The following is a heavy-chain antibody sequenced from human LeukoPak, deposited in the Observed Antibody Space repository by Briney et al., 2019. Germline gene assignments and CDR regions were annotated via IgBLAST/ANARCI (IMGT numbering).Heavy chain of an antibody. V-gene: IGHV4-34*01. CDR3: VRGMPDWAGFDP. CDR2: ITHSGRS. CDR1: GGTFSGDC. Sequence: SETLSLTCGINGGTFSGDCWTWIRQPPGKGLEWIGEITHSGRSKYTPALKSRVTISLDTSKTQITLKLSSVTAAGTAVYYCVRGMPDWAGFDPWGQGTLVIVSS. J-gene: IGHJ5*02. D-gene: IGHD3-9*01.